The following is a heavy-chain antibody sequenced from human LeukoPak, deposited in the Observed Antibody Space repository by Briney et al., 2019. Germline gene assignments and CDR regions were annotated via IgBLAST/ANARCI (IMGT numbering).Heavy chain of an antibody. V-gene: IGHV4-59*08. CDR2: IYYSGST. CDR1: GGSISSYY. J-gene: IGHJ3*02. Sequence: PSETLSLTCTVSGGSISSYYWSWIRQPPGKGLEWIGYIYYSGSTNYNPSLKSRVTISVDTSKNQFSLKLSSVTAADTAVYYCARYPATDPDHDAFDIWGQGTMVTVSS. CDR3: ARYPATDPDHDAFDI. D-gene: IGHD6-25*01.